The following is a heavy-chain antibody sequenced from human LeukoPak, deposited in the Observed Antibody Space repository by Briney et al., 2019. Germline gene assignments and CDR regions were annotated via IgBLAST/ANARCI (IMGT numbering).Heavy chain of an antibody. Sequence: PGGSLRLSCVASGFTFNIYGMHWGRQAPGKGGEGGAVISYDGSNKFYAASVKGRFNISRDNSTNTLYLQMNSLRTEDTAVYYCAKGAGYTTSWFDYWGQGTLVTVSS. CDR1: GFTFNIYG. V-gene: IGHV3-30*18. D-gene: IGHD6-13*01. CDR3: AKGAGYTTSWFDY. CDR2: ISYDGSNK. J-gene: IGHJ4*01.